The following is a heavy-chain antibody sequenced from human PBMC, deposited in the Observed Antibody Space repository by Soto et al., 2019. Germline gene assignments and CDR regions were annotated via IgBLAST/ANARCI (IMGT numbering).Heavy chain of an antibody. CDR3: ARYSGSSGWYNVGWFDP. J-gene: IGHJ5*02. Sequence: SETLSLTCTVSGGSISSSSYYWGWIRQPPGKGLEWIGSIYYSGSTYYNPSLKSRVTISVDTSKNQFSLKLSSVTAADTAVYYCARYSGSSGWYNVGWFDPWGQGTLVTVSS. D-gene: IGHD6-19*01. CDR1: GGSISSSSYY. CDR2: IYYSGST. V-gene: IGHV4-39*01.